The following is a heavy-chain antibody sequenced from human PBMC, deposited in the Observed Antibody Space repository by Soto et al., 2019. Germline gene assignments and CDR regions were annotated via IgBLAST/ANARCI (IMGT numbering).Heavy chain of an antibody. J-gene: IGHJ6*02. CDR1: GFTFSLYS. CDR2: ISRSSTGI. D-gene: IGHD3-16*01. Sequence: EVQLVESGGGLVQPGGSLRLSCAASGFTFSLYSMSWVRQAPGKGLEWVSYISRSSTGIHYADSVKGRFTISRDDATNSMHLQMNGLRDGDTAVYCCARAVTWGLDVWGQGTTVSISS. V-gene: IGHV3-48*02. CDR3: ARAVTWGLDV.